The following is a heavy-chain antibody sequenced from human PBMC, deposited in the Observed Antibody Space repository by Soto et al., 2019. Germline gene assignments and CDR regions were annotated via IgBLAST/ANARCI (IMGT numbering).Heavy chain of an antibody. CDR2: IHHSGST. D-gene: IGHD3-16*01. CDR3: ARRHRLDSDRGGYYYSGLDV. V-gene: IGHV4-59*08. Sequence: PSETLSLTCTFSGGSISSDYWSWIRQPPGKGLEWIGNIHHSGSTYYNPSLKSRVTISVDTSKSQFSLSLSSVTAADTAVYYCARRHRLDSDRGGYYYSGLDVWGQGTTVTVYS. CDR1: GGSISSDY. J-gene: IGHJ6*02.